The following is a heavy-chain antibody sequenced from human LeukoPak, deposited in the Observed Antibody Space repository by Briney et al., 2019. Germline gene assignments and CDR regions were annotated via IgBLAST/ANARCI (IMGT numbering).Heavy chain of an antibody. V-gene: IGHV4-38-2*02. D-gene: IGHD7-27*01. CDR1: GYFISSGYY. CDR2: IYHSGST. J-gene: IGHJ3*02. CDR3: ARSNWGMGRAFDI. Sequence: PSETLSLTCTVSGYFISSGYYWGWIRQPPGKGLEWIGSIYHSGSTYYNPSLKSRVTISVDTSKNQFSLKLSSVTAADTAVYYCARSNWGMGRAFDIWGQGTMVTVSS.